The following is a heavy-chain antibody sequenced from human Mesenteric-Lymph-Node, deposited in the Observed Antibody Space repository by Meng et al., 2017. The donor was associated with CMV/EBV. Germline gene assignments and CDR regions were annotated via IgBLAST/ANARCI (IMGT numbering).Heavy chain of an antibody. J-gene: IGHJ6*02. CDR2: IIQDGSQK. CDR3: ARDSSSWTYYQYYGMDV. D-gene: IGHD6-13*01. CDR1: GFSFSNYY. Sequence: GESLKISCAASGFSFSNYYMSWVRQAPGKGLEWVANIIQDGSQKYYVDSVKGRFTISRDNAKNSLYLQMNTLRAEDTAVYYCARDSSSWTYYQYYGMDVWGQGTTVTVSS. V-gene: IGHV3-7*01.